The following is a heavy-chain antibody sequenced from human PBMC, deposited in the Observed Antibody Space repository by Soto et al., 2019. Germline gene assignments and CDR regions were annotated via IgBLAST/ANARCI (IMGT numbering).Heavy chain of an antibody. Sequence: QVQLQQWGAGLLKPSETLSLTCAVYGGSFSGYYWSWIRQPPGKGLEWIGEINHSGSTNYNPSLKSRVTISVDTSKNQFSLKLSSVTAADTAVYYCARGNLVATNPNFDYWGQGTLVTVSS. D-gene: IGHD5-12*01. V-gene: IGHV4-34*01. J-gene: IGHJ4*02. CDR1: GGSFSGYY. CDR3: ARGNLVATNPNFDY. CDR2: INHSGST.